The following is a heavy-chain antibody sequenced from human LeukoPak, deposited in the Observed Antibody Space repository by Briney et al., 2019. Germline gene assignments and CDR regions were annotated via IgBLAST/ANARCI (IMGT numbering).Heavy chain of an antibody. Sequence: GGSLRLSCAASGFTVSSNYMSWVRQAPGKGLEWVSVIYSGGSTYYADSVKGRFTISRDNSKNTLYLQMNSLRAEDTAVYYCAKDTQYYGSGSFYGRFNWFDPWGQGTLVTVSS. V-gene: IGHV3-66*01. D-gene: IGHD3-10*01. CDR2: IYSGGST. CDR3: AKDTQYYGSGSFYGRFNWFDP. CDR1: GFTVSSNY. J-gene: IGHJ5*02.